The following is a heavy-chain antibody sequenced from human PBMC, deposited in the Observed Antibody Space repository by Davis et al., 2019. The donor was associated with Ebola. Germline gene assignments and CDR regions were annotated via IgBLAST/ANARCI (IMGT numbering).Heavy chain of an antibody. J-gene: IGHJ6*02. V-gene: IGHV3-30-3*01. D-gene: IGHD3-9*01. CDR2: VSWDGSNK. CDR1: GFTFSSSP. Sequence: GGSLRLSCTASGFTFSSSPMHWVRQAPGMGLEWVALVSWDGSNKYYADSVKGRFTISRDNAKNSLYLQMNSLRAEDTAVYYCARAEDILTAYSQNYYYGVDVWGQGTTVSVSS. CDR3: ARAEDILTAYSQNYYYGVDV.